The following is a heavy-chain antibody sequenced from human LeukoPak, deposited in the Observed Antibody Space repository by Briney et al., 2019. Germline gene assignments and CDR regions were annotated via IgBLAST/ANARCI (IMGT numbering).Heavy chain of an antibody. J-gene: IGHJ6*02. D-gene: IGHD3-3*01. CDR3: ARARPGLRSRYYYGMDV. Sequence: SETLSLTCAVSGGSISSSNWWSWVRQPPGKGLEWIGEIYHSGSTNYNPSLKSRVTISVDTSKNQFSLKLSSVTAADTAVYYCARARPGLRSRYYYGMDVWGQGTTVTVSS. CDR1: GGSISSSNW. V-gene: IGHV4-4*02. CDR2: IYHSGST.